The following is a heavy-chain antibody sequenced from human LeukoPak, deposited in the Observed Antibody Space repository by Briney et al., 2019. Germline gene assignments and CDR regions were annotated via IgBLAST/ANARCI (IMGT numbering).Heavy chain of an antibody. CDR1: GFTFSTYW. V-gene: IGHV3-21*01. J-gene: IGHJ4*02. CDR3: ARPYGDYDGRVDY. Sequence: GGSLRLSCGASGFTFSTYWMSWVRQAPGKGLEWVSSISSSSSYIYYADSVKGRFTISRDNAKNSLYLQMNSLRAEDTAVYYCARPYGDYDGRVDYWGQETLVTVSS. D-gene: IGHD4-17*01. CDR2: ISSSSSYI.